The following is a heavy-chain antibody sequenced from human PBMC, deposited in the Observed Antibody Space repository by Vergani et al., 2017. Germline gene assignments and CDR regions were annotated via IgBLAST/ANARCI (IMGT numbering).Heavy chain of an antibody. D-gene: IGHD3/OR15-3a*01. CDR1: GGSISSGSYY. CDR2: IYTSGTT. V-gene: IGHV4-61*02. CDR3: ARGETRTDWFDP. J-gene: IGHJ5*02. Sequence: QVQLQESGPGLVKPSQTLSLTCTVSGGSISSGSYYWSWIRQPAGKGLEWIGRIYTSGTTNYNPSLNGRVTIFVDKSKNLLSLRLNSVTAADTAVYYCARGETRTDWFDPWGQGTLVTVFS.